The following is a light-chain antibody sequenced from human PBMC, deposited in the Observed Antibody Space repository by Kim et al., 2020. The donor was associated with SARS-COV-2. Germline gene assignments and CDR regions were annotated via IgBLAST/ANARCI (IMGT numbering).Light chain of an antibody. J-gene: IGLJ3*02. V-gene: IGLV2-14*03. CDR3: NSYTTDNVWV. CDR2: DVT. CDR1: NSHIGAYEY. Sequence: GQAITFSCTGTNSHIGAYEYVSWFQQHPGKAPKLIIYDVTKRPSGVSDRFSGSKSGNRAFLTISGVQAEDEADYYCNSYTTDNVWVFGGGTKVTVL.